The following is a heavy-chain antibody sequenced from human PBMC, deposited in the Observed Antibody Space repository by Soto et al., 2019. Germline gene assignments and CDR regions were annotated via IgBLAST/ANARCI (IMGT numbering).Heavy chain of an antibody. CDR3: VREDGIVGANSAFDY. Sequence: EVQLLESGGGLVQPGGSLRLSCASYGFAFSTYTMNWIRQAPGKGLEWVSSINGRGNYIYYADSVKGRFTISRDNAKNSLYLQMDRLRAEDTALYYCVREDGIVGANSAFDYWGLGALVTVSS. CDR2: INGRGNYI. J-gene: IGHJ4*02. D-gene: IGHD1-26*01. CDR1: GFAFSTYT. V-gene: IGHV3-21*01.